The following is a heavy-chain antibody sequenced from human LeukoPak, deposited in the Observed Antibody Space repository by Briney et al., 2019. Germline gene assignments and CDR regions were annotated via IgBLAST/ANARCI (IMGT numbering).Heavy chain of an antibody. CDR3: ARVTGYSSSWYHY. J-gene: IGHJ4*02. CDR1: GNTFTGYY. CDR2: INPNSGGT. D-gene: IGHD6-13*01. V-gene: IGHV1-2*02. Sequence: ASVKVSCKASGNTFTGYYMHWVRQAPGQGLEWMGWINPNSGGTNYAQKFQGRVTMTRDTSISTAYMELSRLRSDDTAVYYCARVTGYSSSWYHYWGQGTLVTVSS.